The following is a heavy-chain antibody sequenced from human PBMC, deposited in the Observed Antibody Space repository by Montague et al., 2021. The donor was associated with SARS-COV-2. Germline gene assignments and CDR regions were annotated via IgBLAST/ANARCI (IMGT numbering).Heavy chain of an antibody. CDR1: GTSFSGYY. V-gene: IGHV4-34*01. Sequence: SETLSLTCDVYGTSFSGYYWYWIRQPPGKGLAWIGEINHGGSTKYSPSLKSRLTILADTSKNQFSLKLTSVAAADTAVYYCARLRDGVVPSPILGDGPYYSYYYFDVWGRGTTVTVSS. J-gene: IGHJ6*03. CDR2: INHGGST. CDR3: ARLRDGVVPSPILGDGPYYSYYYFDV. D-gene: IGHD2-2*02.